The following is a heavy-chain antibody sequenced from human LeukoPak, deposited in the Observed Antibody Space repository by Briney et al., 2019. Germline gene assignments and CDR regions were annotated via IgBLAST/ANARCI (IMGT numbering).Heavy chain of an antibody. CDR3: ARPMVRGVNFYHYGMDF. D-gene: IGHD3-10*01. V-gene: IGHV1-8*01. Sequence: ASVKVSCKASGYTFTTYAIIWVRQATGQGLEWVGWMNPDSGNTGYAQKFQGRVTMTRDTSTRTVNMELSGLTTEDTAVYYCARPMVRGVNFYHYGMDFWGQGTTVSVSS. CDR1: GYTFTTYA. J-gene: IGHJ6*02. CDR2: MNPDSGNT.